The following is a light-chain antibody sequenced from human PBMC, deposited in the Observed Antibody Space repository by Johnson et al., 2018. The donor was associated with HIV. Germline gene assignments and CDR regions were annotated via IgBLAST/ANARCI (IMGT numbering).Light chain of an antibody. CDR2: ENN. J-gene: IGLJ1*01. Sequence: QSVLTQPPSVSAAPGQKVTISCSGSSSDMGNYAVSWYQQLPGTAPKLLIYENNKRPSGIPDRFSGSKSGTSATLGITGLQTGDEADYYCGTWDSSLSADFGFGTGTEVTVL. CDR1: SSDMGNYA. CDR3: GTWDSSLSADFG. V-gene: IGLV1-51*02.